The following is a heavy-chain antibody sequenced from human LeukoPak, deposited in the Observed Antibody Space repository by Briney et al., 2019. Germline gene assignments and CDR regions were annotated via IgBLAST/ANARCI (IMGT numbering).Heavy chain of an antibody. V-gene: IGHV4-59*08. D-gene: IGHD4-17*01. CDR3: ARQGRDYGDFDY. CDR2: IYYSGST. CDR1: GGSISSYY. Sequence: KPSETLSLTCTVSGGSISSYYWSWIRQPPGKGLEWIGYIYYSGSTNYNPSLKSRVTISVDTSKNKFSLKLSSVTAADTAVYYCARQGRDYGDFDYWAREPWSPSPQ. J-gene: IGHJ4*02.